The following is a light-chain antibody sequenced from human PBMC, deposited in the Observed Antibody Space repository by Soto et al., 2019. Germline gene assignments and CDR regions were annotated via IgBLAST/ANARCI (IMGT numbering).Light chain of an antibody. Sequence: SSVLTQSPSVSVAPGQTATITCGGNNIGSKSVNWYQQKAGQAPVLVMSYDSDRPSGIPERFSGSNSGNTATLTLSRVESGDEADYYCQVWDTTNDHHVFGSGTKLTVL. CDR2: YDS. CDR3: QVWDTTNDHHV. CDR1: NIGSKS. J-gene: IGLJ1*01. V-gene: IGLV3-21*01.